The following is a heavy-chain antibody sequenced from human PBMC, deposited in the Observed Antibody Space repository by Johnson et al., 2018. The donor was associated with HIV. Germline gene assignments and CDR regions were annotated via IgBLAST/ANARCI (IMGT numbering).Heavy chain of an antibody. J-gene: IGHJ3*02. D-gene: IGHD3-22*01. CDR2: ISYDGSNK. V-gene: IGHV3-30*03. Sequence: QVLLVESGGGVVQPGRSLRLSCAASGFTFSSYGMHWVRQAPGKGLEWLAVISYDGSNKYYADSVKGRFTISRDNSKNMLYLQMNSLRAGDTAVYYCARGPPYYDSSGGYAFDIWGQGTMVTVSS. CDR3: ARGPPYYDSSGGYAFDI. CDR1: GFTFSSYG.